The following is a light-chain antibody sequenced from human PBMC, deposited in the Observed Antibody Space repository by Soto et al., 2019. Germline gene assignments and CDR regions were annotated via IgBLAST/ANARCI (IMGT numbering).Light chain of an antibody. J-gene: IGKJ3*01. CDR2: AAS. Sequence: DIQMTQAPSSPSASVGDRVTITCRASQPIDTSLNWYQQKPGNAPRLLIYAASSLQSGVPLRFSGSGSETDFTLTISSLQPEDFATYYCQQSYSSPFTFGPGTTVDIK. CDR1: QPIDTS. V-gene: IGKV1-39*01. CDR3: QQSYSSPFT.